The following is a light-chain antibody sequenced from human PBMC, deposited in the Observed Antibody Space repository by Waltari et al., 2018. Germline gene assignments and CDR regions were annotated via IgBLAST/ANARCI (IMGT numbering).Light chain of an antibody. J-gene: IGLJ2*01. CDR2: DYS. V-gene: IGLV1-40*01. Sequence: QSVLTQPPSVSGAPGQRVTIPCTGSSSNIGSGYNVHWYQQLQGTAPKLLIYDYSHRPSGVPDRFSGSQSGTSASLPITVLRAEYESEYYFQSYDSGLIDVVFGGGTKVTVL. CDR3: QSYDSGLIDVV. CDR1: SSNIGSGYN.